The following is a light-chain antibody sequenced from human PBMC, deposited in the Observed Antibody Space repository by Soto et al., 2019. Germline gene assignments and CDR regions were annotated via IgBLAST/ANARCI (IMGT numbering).Light chain of an antibody. CDR3: TSYASYSVVEV. CDR1: SNDIGAYNY. J-gene: IGLJ2*01. V-gene: IGLV2-14*01. Sequence: QSVLTQPASMSGSPGQSITISCTGTSNDIGAYNYVSWYQQHPGKAPKIIIYEVTNRPSGISDRFSGSKSGNTASLTISGLQAADESDYFCTSYASYSVVEVFGGGTEVTVL. CDR2: EVT.